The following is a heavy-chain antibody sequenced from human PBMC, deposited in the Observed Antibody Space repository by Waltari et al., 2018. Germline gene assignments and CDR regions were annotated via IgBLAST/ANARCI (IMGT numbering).Heavy chain of an antibody. D-gene: IGHD2-21*02. V-gene: IGHV1-69*11. CDR3: ARAPTDTVVFDI. CDR1: GGTFTNYA. J-gene: IGHJ4*02. CDR2: IVPIRDRT. Sequence: QVQLVQSGAEVRKPGSSVRVSCKASGGTFTNYAISWVRLAPGQGLDWMGRIVPIRDRTDYAQRFQGRVTITADESTSTAYMELTSLRSEDTAVYYCARAPTDTVVFDIWGQGTLVTVSS.